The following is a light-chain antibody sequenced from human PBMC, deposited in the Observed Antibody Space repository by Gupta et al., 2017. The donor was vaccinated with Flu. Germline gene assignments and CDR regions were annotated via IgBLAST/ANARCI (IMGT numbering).Light chain of an antibody. J-gene: IGKJ1*01. CDR2: GAS. Sequence: IVLTQSPGPLSLSPGGGATLSCRPRKSGSSSYLAWYQQKPGQAPRLLVYGASSRATGIPDRFSGSGSGTDFTLTISRLEPEDFAVYYCQQFDNSPWTFGQGTRVEIK. V-gene: IGKV3-20*01. CDR1: KSGSSSY. CDR3: QQFDNSPWT.